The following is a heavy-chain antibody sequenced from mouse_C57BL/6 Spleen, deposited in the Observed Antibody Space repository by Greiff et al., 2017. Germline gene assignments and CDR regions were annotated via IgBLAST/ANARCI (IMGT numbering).Heavy chain of an antibody. CDR3: VYDGYF. V-gene: IGHV1-64*01. J-gene: IGHJ3*01. CDR1: GYTFTSYW. D-gene: IGHD2-3*01. CDR2: INPNSGST. Sequence: QVQLQQPGAELVKPGASVKLSCKASGYTFTSYWMHWVKQRPGQGLEWIGMINPNSGSTNYNEKFKSKATLTVDKSSSTAYMQLSSLTSEDSAVYYCVYDGYFWGQGTLVTVSA.